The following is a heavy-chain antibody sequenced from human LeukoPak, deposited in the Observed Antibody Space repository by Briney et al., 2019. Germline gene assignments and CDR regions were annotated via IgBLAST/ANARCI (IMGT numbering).Heavy chain of an antibody. V-gene: IGHV3-23*01. CDR1: GFTFSNYG. CDR3: AKDSRSSGWYNWFDP. Sequence: GGTLRLSCAASGFTFSNYGMGWVRQTPGKGLEWLSSVSGSGANTYYADSVKGRFTISRDNSKNTLYLQMNRLRAEDTAIYYCAKDSRSSGWYNWFDPWGQGTLVTVSS. D-gene: IGHD6-19*01. CDR2: VSGSGANT. J-gene: IGHJ5*02.